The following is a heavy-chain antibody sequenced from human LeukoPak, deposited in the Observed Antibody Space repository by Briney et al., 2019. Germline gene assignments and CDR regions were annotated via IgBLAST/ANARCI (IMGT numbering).Heavy chain of an antibody. J-gene: IGHJ6*02. Sequence: SETLSLTCTVSGGSISSYYWTWIRQPAGKGLEWIGRIYTSGSTNYNPSLKSRVTMPVDTSNNQFSLNLSSVTAADTAVYYCARQIIAAGKNYYGMDVWGQGTTVTVSS. V-gene: IGHV4-4*07. CDR1: GGSISSYY. CDR3: ARQIIAAGKNYYGMDV. CDR2: IYTSGST. D-gene: IGHD6-13*01.